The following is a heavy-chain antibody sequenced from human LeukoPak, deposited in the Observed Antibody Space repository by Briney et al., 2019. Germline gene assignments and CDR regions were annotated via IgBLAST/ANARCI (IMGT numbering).Heavy chain of an antibody. V-gene: IGHV3-23*01. J-gene: IGHJ4*02. CDR1: GVTFSWYA. Sequence: GGSLRLSCAASGVTFSWYAMTWVRQAPGKGLEWVSTISDVGDSTYYADSLKGRLTISRDNSGSALYLQMHSLRAEDTAVYYCPSPPPPRFYWGQGTLVTVSS. CDR3: PSPPPPRFY. CDR2: ISDVGDST.